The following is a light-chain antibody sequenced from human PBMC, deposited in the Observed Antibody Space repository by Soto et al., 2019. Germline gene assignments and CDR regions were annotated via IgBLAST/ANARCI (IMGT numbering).Light chain of an antibody. CDR2: GNS. CDR1: SSNIGAGYD. J-gene: IGLJ1*01. CDR3: SSYTSSMTNV. V-gene: IGLV1-40*01. Sequence: QSALTQPPSVSGAPGQRVTISCTGSSSNIGAGYDVHWYQQLPGTAPKLLIYGNSNRPSGVPDRFSGSKSGTSASLAITGLQAEDEADYFCSSYTSSMTNVFGSGTKVTVL.